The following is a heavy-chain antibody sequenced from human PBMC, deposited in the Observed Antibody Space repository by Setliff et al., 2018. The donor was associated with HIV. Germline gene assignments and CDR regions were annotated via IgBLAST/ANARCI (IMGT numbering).Heavy chain of an antibody. CDR1: GYTFTNYD. CDR2: MNPNSGNT. Sequence: ASVKVSCKAPGYTFTNYDINWVRQASGQGLEWVGWMNPNSGNTGYAQKFQGRVTFTRNTSKGTAYMELSSLRPDDTALYFCARGAQDYEDYYFDYWGQGTLVTVS. D-gene: IGHD4-17*01. CDR3: ARGAQDYEDYYFDY. V-gene: IGHV1-8*03. J-gene: IGHJ4*02.